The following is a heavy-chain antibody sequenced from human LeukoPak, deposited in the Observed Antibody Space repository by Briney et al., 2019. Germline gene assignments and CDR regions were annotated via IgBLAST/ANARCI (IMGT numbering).Heavy chain of an antibody. CDR1: GYTFTKYA. CDR3: ANCYDSSGFFAY. J-gene: IGHJ4*02. Sequence: ASVKVSCKGSGYTFTKYAISWVRQAPGQGLEYMGWIDTNTGSPTYAQGFTGRFVFSLDTSVSTAYLQISSLKAEDSAIYFCANCYDSSGFFAYWGQGTLVTVSS. CDR2: IDTNTGSP. V-gene: IGHV7-4-1*02. D-gene: IGHD3-22*01.